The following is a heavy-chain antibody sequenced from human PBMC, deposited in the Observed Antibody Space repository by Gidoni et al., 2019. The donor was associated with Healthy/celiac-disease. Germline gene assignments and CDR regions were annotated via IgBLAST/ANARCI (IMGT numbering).Heavy chain of an antibody. V-gene: IGHV3-33*01. Sequence: GVVQPGRSLRLSCAASGFTFSSYGRHWVRQAPGKGLEWVAVICYDGSNKYYADSVKGRFTISRDNSKNTLYLQINSLRAEDTAVYYCARGMAYGDYVGALDAFDIWGQGTMVTVSS. D-gene: IGHD4-17*01. CDR3: ARGMAYGDYVGALDAFDI. CDR2: ICYDGSNK. CDR1: GFTFSSYG. J-gene: IGHJ3*02.